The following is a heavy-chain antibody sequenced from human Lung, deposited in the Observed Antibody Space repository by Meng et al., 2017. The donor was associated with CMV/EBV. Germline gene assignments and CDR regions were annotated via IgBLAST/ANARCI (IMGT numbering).Heavy chain of an antibody. CDR1: GESLSGYY. V-gene: IGHV4-34*01. CDR3: ARARLSSRSMDF. D-gene: IGHD2/OR15-2a*01. CDR2: ISHSGTT. J-gene: IGHJ6*02. Sequence: SETLSLTCAVYGESLSGYYWTWIRQPPGKGREWIGEISHSGTTNYNPSLKSRVFISVDTTKNHVSLNLTPVTAADTAVYYCARARLSSRSMDFWGQGTPVTVSS.